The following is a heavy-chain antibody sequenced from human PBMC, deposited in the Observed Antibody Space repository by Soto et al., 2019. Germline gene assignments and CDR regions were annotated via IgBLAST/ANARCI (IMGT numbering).Heavy chain of an antibody. Sequence: SETLSLTCTVSGGSISNNYWSWIRQPPGKGLEWIGYIHDSGSTNYNPSLKSRLTMFVDTSNNQVSLRLSSVTAADTAVYFCGRTTVLNMFDLWGQGTLVTVSS. V-gene: IGHV4-59*01. CDR2: IHDSGST. J-gene: IGHJ5*02. D-gene: IGHD4-4*01. CDR1: GGSISNNY. CDR3: GRTTVLNMFDL.